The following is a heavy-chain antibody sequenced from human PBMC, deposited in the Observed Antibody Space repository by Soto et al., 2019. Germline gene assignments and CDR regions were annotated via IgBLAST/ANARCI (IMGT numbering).Heavy chain of an antibody. D-gene: IGHD3-16*01. J-gene: IGHJ6*01. V-gene: IGHV4-39*01. CDR3: ARTPAYTEEDYGMDV. CDR2: IYYSGIT. Sequence: NPAETLSLTCTFSGGSISSSSYSWGWIRQPPGKGLEWIGSIYYSGITYYNPSLKSRVTISVDTSKNQFSLKLSSVTAADTAVYYCARTPAYTEEDYGMDVWGQGTPVTVSS. CDR1: GGSISSSSYS.